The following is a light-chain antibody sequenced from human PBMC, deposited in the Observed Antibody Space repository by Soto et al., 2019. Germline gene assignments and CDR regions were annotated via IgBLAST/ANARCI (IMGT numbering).Light chain of an antibody. V-gene: IGKV1-9*01. J-gene: IGKJ4*01. CDR2: AAS. CDR1: QGISSY. Sequence: DIQLTQSPSFLSASVGDRVTITCRASQGISSYLAWSQQKPGKAPKLLIYAASTLQSGVPSRFSGSGSGTEFTLTISSLQPEDFATYYCQQLNNYPLTFGGGTKVDIK. CDR3: QQLNNYPLT.